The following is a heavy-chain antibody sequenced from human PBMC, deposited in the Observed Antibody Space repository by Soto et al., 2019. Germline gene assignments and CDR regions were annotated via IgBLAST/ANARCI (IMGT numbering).Heavy chain of an antibody. J-gene: IGHJ3*02. V-gene: IGHV1-69*13. Sequence: AASVKVSCKASGGTFSSYAISWVRQAPGQGLEWMGGIIPIFGTANYAQKFQGRVTITADESTSTAYMELSSLRSDDTAVYYCARDRTGTTLAFDIWGQGTMVTVSS. CDR3: ARDRTGTTLAFDI. D-gene: IGHD1-1*01. CDR1: GGTFSSYA. CDR2: IIPIFGTA.